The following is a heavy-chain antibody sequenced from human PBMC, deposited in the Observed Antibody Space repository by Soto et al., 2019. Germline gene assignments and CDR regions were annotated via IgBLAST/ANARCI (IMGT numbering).Heavy chain of an antibody. CDR2: IKQDGSEK. CDR1: GFTFSSYW. D-gene: IGHD3-3*01. CDR3: ARDPGGSTIFGVVETGNHDAFDI. Sequence: EVQLVESGGGLVQPGGSLRLSCAASGFTFSSYWMSWVRQAPGKGLEWVANIKQDGSEKYYVDSVKGRFTISRDNAKNSVYLQMSSLRAEDTAVYYCARDPGGSTIFGVVETGNHDAFDIWGQGTMVTVSS. J-gene: IGHJ3*02. V-gene: IGHV3-7*01.